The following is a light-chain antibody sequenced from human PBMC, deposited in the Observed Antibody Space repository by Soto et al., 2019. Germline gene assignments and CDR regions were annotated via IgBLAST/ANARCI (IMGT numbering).Light chain of an antibody. CDR1: SSNIGNNY. CDR3: GTWDSSLSAVV. CDR2: DSN. J-gene: IGLJ2*01. V-gene: IGLV1-51*01. Sequence: QSVLTQPPSVSAAPGQKVTISCSGSSSNIGNNYVYWYQQLPGTAPKVLIYDSNKRPAGIPDRFSGSKSGTSATLGITGLQTGDEADYYCGTWDSSLSAVVFGGGTKVTVL.